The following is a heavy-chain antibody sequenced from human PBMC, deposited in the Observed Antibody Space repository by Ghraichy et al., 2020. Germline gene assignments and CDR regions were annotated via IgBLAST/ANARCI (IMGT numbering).Heavy chain of an antibody. Sequence: ASVKVSCKASGYTFSSYGISWVRLAPGQGLEWLGWIAPYSGQTEYAQKFKGRVTLTTDTSTTTAYMDLRNLRYDDTAIYFCARDLSGQWLVDWGQGTLATVSS. CDR3: ARDLSGQWLVD. CDR2: IAPYSGQT. CDR1: GYTFSSYG. J-gene: IGHJ4*02. D-gene: IGHD6-19*01. V-gene: IGHV1-18*01.